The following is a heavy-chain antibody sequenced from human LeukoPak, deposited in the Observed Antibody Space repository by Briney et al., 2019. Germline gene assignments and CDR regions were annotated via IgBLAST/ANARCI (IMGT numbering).Heavy chain of an antibody. D-gene: IGHD2-15*01. Sequence: SETLSLTCAVSGGSISSSNWWSWVRQPPGKGLEWIGEIYHSGSTNYNPSLKSRVTISVDKSKNQFSLKLSSVTAADTAVYYCARDRSGCSGGSCYEFDPWGQGTLVTVSS. CDR1: GGSISSSNW. J-gene: IGHJ5*02. CDR2: IYHSGST. CDR3: ARDRSGCSGGSCYEFDP. V-gene: IGHV4-4*02.